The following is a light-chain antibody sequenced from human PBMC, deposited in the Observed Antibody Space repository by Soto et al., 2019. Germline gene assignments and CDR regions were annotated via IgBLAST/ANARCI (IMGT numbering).Light chain of an antibody. V-gene: IGKV3-11*01. CDR2: DAS. Sequence: EIVLTQSPATLSLSPGERATLSCRASQSVSSYLAWYKQKPGQAPRLLIYDASNRATGIPARFSGSRSGTNFTLTISSLEPEDFAVYYCQQRSNWLPLTFGGGTKVDIK. CDR1: QSVSSY. J-gene: IGKJ4*01. CDR3: QQRSNWLPLT.